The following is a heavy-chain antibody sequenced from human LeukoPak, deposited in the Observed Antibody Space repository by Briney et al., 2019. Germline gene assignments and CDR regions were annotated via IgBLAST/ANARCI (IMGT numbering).Heavy chain of an antibody. D-gene: IGHD3-9*01. V-gene: IGHV4-59*08. Sequence: SETLSLTCTVSGGSISGYFWSWIRQPPGKGLEWIGYIYYSGSTNYNPSLKSRVTISVDTSKNQFSLKLSSVTAADTAVYYCARLQGENYDILTGYYVLSSWFDPWGQGTLVTVSS. CDR2: IYYSGST. CDR1: GGSISGYF. CDR3: ARLQGENYDILTGYYVLSSWFDP. J-gene: IGHJ5*02.